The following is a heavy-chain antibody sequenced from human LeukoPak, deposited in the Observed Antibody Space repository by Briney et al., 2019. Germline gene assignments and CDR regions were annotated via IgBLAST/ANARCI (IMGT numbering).Heavy chain of an antibody. Sequence: ASVNVSCKASGYTFTGFYIHWLRQPPGQGLQWMGWINPKSGDTNYAQKFQGRVTMTRDTSISAAYMELRSLRSDDTAVYYCARDGGEIWGKGTMVTVSS. D-gene: IGHD5-24*01. CDR3: ARDGGEI. CDR2: INPKSGDT. J-gene: IGHJ4*02. CDR1: GYTFTGFY. V-gene: IGHV1-2*02.